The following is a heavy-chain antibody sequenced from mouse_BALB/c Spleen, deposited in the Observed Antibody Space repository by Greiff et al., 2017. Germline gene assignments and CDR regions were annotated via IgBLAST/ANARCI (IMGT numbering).Heavy chain of an antibody. CDR1: GFTFSDYY. J-gene: IGHJ1*01. CDR3: ARGLLGYWYFDV. CDR2: ISDGGSYT. D-gene: IGHD2-3*01. Sequence: EVHLVESGGGLVKPGGSLKLSCAASGFTFSDYYMYWVRQTPEKRLEWVATISDGGSYTYYPDSVKGGFTISRDNAKNNLYLQMSSLKSEDTAMYYCARGLLGYWYFDVWGAGTTVTVSS. V-gene: IGHV5-4*02.